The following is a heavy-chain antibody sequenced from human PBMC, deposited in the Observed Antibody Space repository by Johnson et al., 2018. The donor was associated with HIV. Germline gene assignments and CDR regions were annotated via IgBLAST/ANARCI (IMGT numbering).Heavy chain of an antibody. Sequence: VQLVESGGGVVQPGGSLRLSCAASGFTFSSYAMSWVRQAPGKGLEWVSAISGSGGSTYYADSVKGRFTISRDNSKNTLYLQMNRLRAEATAVYYCAKALRITMVQVYHRVGDAFDIWGQGTMVTVSS. CDR1: GFTFSSYA. V-gene: IGHV3-23*04. CDR3: AKALRITMVQVYHRVGDAFDI. J-gene: IGHJ3*02. CDR2: ISGSGGST. D-gene: IGHD3-10*01.